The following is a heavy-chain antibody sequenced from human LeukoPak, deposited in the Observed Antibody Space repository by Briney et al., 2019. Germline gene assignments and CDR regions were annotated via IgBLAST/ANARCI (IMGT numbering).Heavy chain of an antibody. V-gene: IGHV1-69*05. D-gene: IGHD6-19*01. CDR3: ARDFGPGIAVAGYDAFDI. CDR2: IIPIFGTA. Sequence: ASVKVSCKASGGTFSSYAIRWVRQAPGQGLEWMGRIIPIFGTANYAQKFQGRVTITTDESTSTAYMELRSLRSDDTAVYYCARDFGPGIAVAGYDAFDIWGQGTMVTVSS. J-gene: IGHJ3*02. CDR1: GGTFSSYA.